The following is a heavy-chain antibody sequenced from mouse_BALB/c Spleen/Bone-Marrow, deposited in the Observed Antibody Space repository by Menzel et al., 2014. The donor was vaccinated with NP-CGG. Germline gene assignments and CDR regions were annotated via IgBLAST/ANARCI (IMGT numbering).Heavy chain of an antibody. J-gene: IGHJ4*01. V-gene: IGHV1S29*02. Sequence: VQLQQSGPELVKPGASVKISCKASGYTFTGYNMHWVKQSHGKSLEWIGYIYPYNGGTGYNQKFKSKATLTVDNSSSTAYMELRSLTSEDSAVYYCARLDGYYVAMDYWGQGTSVTVSS. CDR2: IYPYNGGT. CDR1: GYTFTGYN. D-gene: IGHD2-3*01. CDR3: ARLDGYYVAMDY.